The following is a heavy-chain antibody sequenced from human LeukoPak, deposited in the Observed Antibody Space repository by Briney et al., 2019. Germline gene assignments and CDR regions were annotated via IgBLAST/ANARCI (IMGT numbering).Heavy chain of an antibody. Sequence: SETLSLTCTVSGGSISSYYWSWIRQPPGKGLEWIGYIYYSGSTNYNPSPKSRVTISVDTSKNQFSLKLSSVTAADTAVYYCARARGGKTGPHYFDYWGQGTLVTVSS. CDR1: GGSISSYY. V-gene: IGHV4-59*01. CDR2: IYYSGST. CDR3: ARARGGKTGPHYFDY. D-gene: IGHD3-16*01. J-gene: IGHJ4*02.